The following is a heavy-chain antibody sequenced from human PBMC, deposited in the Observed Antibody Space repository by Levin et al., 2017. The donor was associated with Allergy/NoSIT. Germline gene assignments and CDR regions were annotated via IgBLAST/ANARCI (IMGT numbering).Heavy chain of an antibody. J-gene: IGHJ5*02. CDR3: TTSYCSGDRCVPSSFDP. CDR1: AFSFNNAW. CDR2: IKSKTDGETT. Sequence: GGSLRLSCAASAFSFNNAWMTWVRQAPGKGLEWVGRIKSKTDGETTDYAAPVKGRFTISRDDSEDTLYLQMNSLKAEDTAVYYCTTSYCSGDRCVPSSFDPWGQGALVTVSS. D-gene: IGHD2-15*01. V-gene: IGHV3-15*01.